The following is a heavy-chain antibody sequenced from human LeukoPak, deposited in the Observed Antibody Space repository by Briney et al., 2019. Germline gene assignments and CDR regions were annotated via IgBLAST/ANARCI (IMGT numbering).Heavy chain of an antibody. Sequence: SETLSLTGTVSGGSISSYYWSWIRQPPGKGLDWIGYIYYSGSTNYNPSLKSRVTISVDTSKNQFSLKLSSVTAADTAVYYCARESPPNSSGWYFDLWGRGTLVTVSS. CDR2: IYYSGST. D-gene: IGHD3-22*01. J-gene: IGHJ2*01. CDR3: ARESPPNSSGWYFDL. V-gene: IGHV4-59*12. CDR1: GGSISSYY.